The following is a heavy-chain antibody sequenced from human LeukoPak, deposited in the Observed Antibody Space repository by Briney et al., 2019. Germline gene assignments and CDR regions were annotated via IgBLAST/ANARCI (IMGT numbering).Heavy chain of an antibody. CDR3: AREHSGYDFPGRDYYYMDV. CDR2: ISSISSSYI. CDR1: GFNFSSYS. V-gene: IGHV3-21*01. D-gene: IGHD5-12*01. J-gene: IGHJ6*03. Sequence: GGSLRLSCAASGFNFSSYSMNWVRQAPGKGLEWVSSISSISSSYIYYADSVKGRFTISRDNARNSLYLQMNSLRAEDTAVYYCAREHSGYDFPGRDYYYMDVWGKGTTVTVSS.